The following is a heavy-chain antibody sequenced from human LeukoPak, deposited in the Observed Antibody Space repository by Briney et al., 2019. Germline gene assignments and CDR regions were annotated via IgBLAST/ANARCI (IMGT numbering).Heavy chain of an antibody. J-gene: IGHJ4*02. V-gene: IGHV3-66*02. CDR3: ATERPGRE. D-gene: IGHD1-26*01. CDR1: GFTVSSDY. Sequence: GGSLRVSCAASGFTVSSDYMSWVRQAPGKGLEWVSVIYSGGSTYYADSVKGRFTISRDNSKNTLYLQMNSLRAEDTAVYYCATERPGRERGQGTLVTVSS. CDR2: IYSGGST.